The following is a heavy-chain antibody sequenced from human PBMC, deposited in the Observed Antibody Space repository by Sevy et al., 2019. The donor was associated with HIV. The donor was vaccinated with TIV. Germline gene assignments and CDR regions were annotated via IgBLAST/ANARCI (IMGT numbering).Heavy chain of an antibody. J-gene: IGHJ4*02. Sequence: GGSLRLSCAASGFTFSSFGMHWVRQAPGKGLEWLSYINSGSGAISYADSVKGRFTISRDNAKNSLYLQMNSLRAEDTAVYYCVRTVSGTFRYDDYWGQGTLVTVSS. CDR2: INSGSGAI. CDR1: GFTFSSFG. V-gene: IGHV3-48*01. CDR3: VRTVSGTFRYDDY. D-gene: IGHD3-16*02.